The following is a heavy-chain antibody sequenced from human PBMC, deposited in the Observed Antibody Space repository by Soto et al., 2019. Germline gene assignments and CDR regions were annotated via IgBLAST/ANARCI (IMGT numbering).Heavy chain of an antibody. D-gene: IGHD4-17*01. CDR2: IWYDGSNK. CDR1: GFTFSSYG. J-gene: IGHJ2*01. CDR3: ARDQEGGVTTWHFDL. V-gene: IGHV3-33*01. Sequence: QVQLVESGGGVVQPGRSLRLSCAASGFTFSSYGMHWVRQAPGKGLEWVAVIWYDGSNKYYADSVKGRFTISRDNSKNTLYLQMNSLRAEDTAVYYCARDQEGGVTTWHFDLWGRGTLVTVSS.